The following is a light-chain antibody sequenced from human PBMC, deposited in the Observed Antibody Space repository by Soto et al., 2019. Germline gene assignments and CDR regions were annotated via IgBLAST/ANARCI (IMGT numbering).Light chain of an antibody. J-gene: IGKJ1*01. CDR2: AAS. CDR1: QTIRAY. CDR3: QQTFSILPWT. Sequence: DIQLTQSPSSLTASVGDRVTITCRASQTIRAYLNWYQQKPGMAPQLLIYAASSVQSGVPSRFSGSGSGTDFTLTISSLQPEDFATYYCQQTFSILPWTFGPGTKVETK. V-gene: IGKV1-39*01.